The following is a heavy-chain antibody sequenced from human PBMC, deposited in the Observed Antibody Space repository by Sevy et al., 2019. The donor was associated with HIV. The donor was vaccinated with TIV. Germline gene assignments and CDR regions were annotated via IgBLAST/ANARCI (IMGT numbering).Heavy chain of an antibody. V-gene: IGHV3-21*01. Sequence: GGSLRLSCAASGFTFSSYSMNWVRQAPGKGLEWVSSISSSSSYIYYADSVKGRFTISRDNAKNSLYLQMNSLRAEDTAVYYCARDPAHCSGGSCYSDYYYGMDVWGQRTTVTVSS. CDR2: ISSSSSYI. D-gene: IGHD2-15*01. CDR1: GFTFSSYS. J-gene: IGHJ6*02. CDR3: ARDPAHCSGGSCYSDYYYGMDV.